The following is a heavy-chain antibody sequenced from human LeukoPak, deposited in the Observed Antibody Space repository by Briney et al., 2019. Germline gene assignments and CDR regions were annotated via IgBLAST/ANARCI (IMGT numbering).Heavy chain of an antibody. D-gene: IGHD6-19*01. V-gene: IGHV4-59*08. CDR1: GGSMSPYH. J-gene: IGHJ4*02. CDR3: ARAVSGRFDY. Sequence: SETLSLTCTVSGGSMSPYHWGWIRQPPGKGLEWTGYIYYSGSTNYNPSRKSRVTISVDTSKNQFSLKLSSVTAADTAIYYCARAVSGRFDYWGQGTLVTVSS. CDR2: IYYSGST.